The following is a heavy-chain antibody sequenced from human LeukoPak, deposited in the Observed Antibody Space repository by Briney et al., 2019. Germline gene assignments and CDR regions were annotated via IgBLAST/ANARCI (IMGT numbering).Heavy chain of an antibody. J-gene: IGHJ4*01. D-gene: IGHD4-17*01. CDR1: GFTFSSYA. CDR2: ISASGGST. Sequence: GGSLRLSCAASGFTFSSYAMHWVRQAPGKGLEWVSAISASGGSTFYADSVKGRFTISRDNSKNTLFLQMSSLRAEDTAVYYCAKDRDDYGDYPLYWGQGTLVTVSS. CDR3: AKDRDDYGDYPLY. V-gene: IGHV3-23*01.